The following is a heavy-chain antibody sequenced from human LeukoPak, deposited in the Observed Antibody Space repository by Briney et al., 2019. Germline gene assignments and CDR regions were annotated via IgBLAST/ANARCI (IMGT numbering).Heavy chain of an antibody. CDR2: INHSGST. D-gene: IGHD6-13*01. CDR3: ARRRIAAAPFDY. CDR1: GGSFSGYY. V-gene: IGHV4-34*01. Sequence: PSETLSLTCAVYGGSFSGYYWSWIRQPPGKGLEWIGEINHSGSTNYNPSLKSRVTISVDTSKNQFSLKLSSVTAADTAVYYCARRRIAAAPFDYWGQGTLVTVSS. J-gene: IGHJ4*02.